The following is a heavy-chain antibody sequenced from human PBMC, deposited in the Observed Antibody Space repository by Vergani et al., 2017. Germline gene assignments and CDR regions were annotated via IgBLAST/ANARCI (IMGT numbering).Heavy chain of an antibody. J-gene: IGHJ6*02. Sequence: QVQLVQSGAEVKKPGASVKVSCKASGYTFTSYYMHWVRQAPGQGLEWMGIINPSGGSTSYAQKFQARVTMTRDTSTSTVYMELSSLRSEDTAVYYCARGGSSSGGHYYYYGMDVWGQGTTVTVSS. CDR1: GYTFTSYY. CDR3: ARGGSSSGGHYYYYGMDV. CDR2: INPSGGST. V-gene: IGHV1-46*03. D-gene: IGHD6-6*01.